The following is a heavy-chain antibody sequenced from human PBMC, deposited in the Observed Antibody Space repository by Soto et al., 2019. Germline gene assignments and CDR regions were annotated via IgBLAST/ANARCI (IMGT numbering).Heavy chain of an antibody. J-gene: IGHJ3*02. V-gene: IGHV3-23*01. CDR1: GFICSSYD. D-gene: IGHD2-8*02. CDR3: AKATATGGGAFDI. Sequence: GGSLRLSCAASGFICSSYDMSWVRQAPGKGLEWVSTILVDGRTFYVDSVKGRFTISRDSSQNTVYLQMNSLTAGDTALYYCAKATATGGGAFDICGQGTMVTVS. CDR2: ILVDGRT.